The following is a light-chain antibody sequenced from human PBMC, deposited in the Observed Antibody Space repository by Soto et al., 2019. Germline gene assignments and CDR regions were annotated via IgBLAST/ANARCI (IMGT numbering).Light chain of an antibody. J-gene: IGLJ1*01. Sequence: QTVLTXPSSVSWSPGQSITISCTATSSDVGAYDYVSWYQQHPGKAPKLLIYDVTTRPSGVSNRFSGSKSGNTASLTISGLETDDEAEYYCSSFTSTFTLVFGTGTKVTVL. V-gene: IGLV2-14*03. CDR1: SSDVGAYDY. CDR2: DVT. CDR3: SSFTSTFTLV.